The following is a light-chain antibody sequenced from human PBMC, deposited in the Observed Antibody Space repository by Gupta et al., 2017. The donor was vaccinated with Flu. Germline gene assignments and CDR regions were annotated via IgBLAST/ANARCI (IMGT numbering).Light chain of an antibody. Sequence: SYVLTQPPSVSVAPGQTATITCGGKNIGSKSVHWYQQKPGQAPVPVVYDDTDRPSGIPERLSGSNSGNTATLTISRIEAGDEADYYCQLWDSSSDQVVFGGGTKLTVL. CDR1: NIGSKS. V-gene: IGLV3-21*02. CDR3: QLWDSSSDQVV. CDR2: DDT. J-gene: IGLJ2*01.